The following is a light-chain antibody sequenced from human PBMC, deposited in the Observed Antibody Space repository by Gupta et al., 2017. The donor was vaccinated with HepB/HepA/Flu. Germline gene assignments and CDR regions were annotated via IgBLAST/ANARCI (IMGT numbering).Light chain of an antibody. V-gene: IGLV2-14*03. J-gene: IGLJ3*02. CDR1: RSDVGIY. Sequence: QTALTQPASVSGSPGQSTTMSCTGIRSDVGIYVSWYQQYTGKSPKLSIYSVTNRPSGVSNRFSGSKSGNTASLTISGLQAEDEADYYCSSYTSSETWVFGGGTKLTVL. CDR2: SVT. CDR3: SSYTSSETWV.